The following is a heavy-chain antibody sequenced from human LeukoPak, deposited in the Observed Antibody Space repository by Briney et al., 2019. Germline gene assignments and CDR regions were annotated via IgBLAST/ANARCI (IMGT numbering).Heavy chain of an antibody. CDR3: ARDLYYDSSGPRFFDY. CDR2: IYHSGST. V-gene: IGHV4-30-2*01. CDR1: GGSISSGGYS. J-gene: IGHJ4*02. Sequence: SQTLSLTCAVSGGSISSGGYSWSWIRQPPGKGLEWIGYIYHSGSTYYNPSLKSRVTISVDRSKNQFSLKLSSVTAADTAVYYCARDLYYDSSGPRFFDYWGQGTLVTVSS. D-gene: IGHD3-22*01.